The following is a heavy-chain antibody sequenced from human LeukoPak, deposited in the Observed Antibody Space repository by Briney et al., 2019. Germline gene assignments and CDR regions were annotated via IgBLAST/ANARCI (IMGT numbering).Heavy chain of an antibody. Sequence: SETLSLTCTVSGGSISSGSYYWSWIRQPAGKGLEWIGRIYTSGSTNYNPSLKSRVTISVETSKNQFSLKLSSVTAADTAVYYCAPSRNGDYYDSTAQVDYWGQGTLVTVSS. D-gene: IGHD3-22*01. CDR2: IYTSGST. V-gene: IGHV4-61*02. J-gene: IGHJ4*02. CDR3: APSRNGDYYDSTAQVDY. CDR1: GGSISSGSYY.